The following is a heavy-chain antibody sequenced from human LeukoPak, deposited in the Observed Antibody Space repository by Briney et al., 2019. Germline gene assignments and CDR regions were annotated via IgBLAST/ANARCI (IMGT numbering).Heavy chain of an antibody. V-gene: IGHV1-8*01. D-gene: IGHD2-2*01. Sequence: ASVKVFCKASGYTFTSYDINWVRQATGQGLEWMGWMNPNSGNTGYAQKFEGRVTMTRNTSISTAYMELSSLRSEDTAVYYCARARPYCSSTSCYPNWFDPWGQGTLVTVSS. CDR3: ARARPYCSSTSCYPNWFDP. J-gene: IGHJ5*02. CDR1: GYTFTSYD. CDR2: MNPNSGNT.